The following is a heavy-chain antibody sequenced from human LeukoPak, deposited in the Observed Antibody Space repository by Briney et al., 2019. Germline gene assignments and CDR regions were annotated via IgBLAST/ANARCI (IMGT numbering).Heavy chain of an antibody. Sequence: SETLSLTCAVYGGSFSGYYWSWIRQPPGKGLEWIGEINHSGSTNYNPSLKSRVTISVDTSKNQFSLKLSSVTAADTAVYYCARDIVVVPAAIKRMNWFDPWGQGTLVTVSS. D-gene: IGHD2-2*01. J-gene: IGHJ5*02. CDR1: GGSFSGYY. V-gene: IGHV4-34*01. CDR3: ARDIVVVPAAIKRMNWFDP. CDR2: INHSGST.